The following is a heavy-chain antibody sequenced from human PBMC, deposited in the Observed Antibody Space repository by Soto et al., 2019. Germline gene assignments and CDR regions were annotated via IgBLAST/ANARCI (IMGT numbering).Heavy chain of an antibody. CDR2: INQSGST. J-gene: IGHJ4*02. CDR1: GGSFSGYY. CDR3: ARGRVSSGWYRDY. V-gene: IGHV4-34*02. Sequence: QVQLRQWGAGLVKPSETLSLTCAVYGGSFSGYYWSWIRQPPGKGLEWIGEINQSGSTNYNPSLKSRVTISVDTSNNHFSLKLSSVTAADTAVYYCARGRVSSGWYRDYWGQGTLVTVSS. D-gene: IGHD6-19*01.